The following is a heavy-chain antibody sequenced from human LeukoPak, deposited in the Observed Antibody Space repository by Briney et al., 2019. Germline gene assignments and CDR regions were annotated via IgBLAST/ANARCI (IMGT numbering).Heavy chain of an antibody. D-gene: IGHD6-13*01. Sequence: ASVKVSCKPSGYTFTAFYMHWVRQAPGQGLEWMGWIHPKTGGTNYAQKFQGRVTMTRDPSIGTAYLELSGLASDDTAEYYCARDVTAASDLDYWGQGTLVTLSS. CDR1: GYTFTAFY. V-gene: IGHV1-2*02. CDR3: ARDVTAASDLDY. J-gene: IGHJ4*02. CDR2: IHPKTGGT.